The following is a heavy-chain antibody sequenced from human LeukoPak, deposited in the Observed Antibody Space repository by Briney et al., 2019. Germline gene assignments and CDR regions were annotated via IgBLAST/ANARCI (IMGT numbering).Heavy chain of an antibody. CDR2: ISYDGSNK. D-gene: IGHD3-22*01. Sequence: GRSLRLSCAASGFTFSSYGMHWVRQAPGKGLEWVAVISYDGSNKYYADSVKGRFTISRDNSKNTLYLQMNSLRAEDTAVYYCAKDSYYYDSSGYYHLYYYYGMDVWGQGTTVTVSS. CDR1: GFTFSSYG. V-gene: IGHV3-30*18. J-gene: IGHJ6*02. CDR3: AKDSYYYDSSGYYHLYYYYGMDV.